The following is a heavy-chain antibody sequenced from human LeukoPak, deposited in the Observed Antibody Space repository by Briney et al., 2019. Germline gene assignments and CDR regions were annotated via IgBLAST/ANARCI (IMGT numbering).Heavy chain of an antibody. CDR1: GFTFSSYG. Sequence: GGSLRLSCAASGFTFSSYGMHWVRQAPGNGLEWVSSISGGGVSTYYADSLRGRFTISRDNAKNSLSLQMNSLRVEDTAVYYCARGLPYNDAFDIWGQGTMVTVSS. CDR2: ISGGGVST. J-gene: IGHJ3*02. CDR3: ARGLPYNDAFDI. V-gene: IGHV3-21*01. D-gene: IGHD4-11*01.